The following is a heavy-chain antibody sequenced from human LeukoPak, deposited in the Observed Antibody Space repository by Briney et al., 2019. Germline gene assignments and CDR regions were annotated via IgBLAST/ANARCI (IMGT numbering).Heavy chain of an antibody. Sequence: NLGESLKISCKGSGYSFPSYWIGWVRQVPGKGLEWMGIIYPGDSDTRYSPSFQGQVTISADKSISTAYLQWSSLKASDTAMYYCARLRGLGTYYKSLDYWGQGTLVTVSS. V-gene: IGHV5-51*01. CDR1: GYSFPSYW. J-gene: IGHJ4*02. CDR2: IYPGDSDT. D-gene: IGHD3-10*01. CDR3: ARLRGLGTYYKSLDY.